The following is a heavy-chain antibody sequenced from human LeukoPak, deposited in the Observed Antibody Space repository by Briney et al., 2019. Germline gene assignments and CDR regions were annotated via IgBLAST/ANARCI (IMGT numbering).Heavy chain of an antibody. CDR1: GGSISSDSYY. V-gene: IGHV4-61*02. D-gene: IGHD3-10*01. Sequence: SETLSLTCTVSGGSISSDSYYWSWIRQPAGKGLEWIGRIYPSGSTIYNPSLKSLVTISVDTSKNQFSLKLSSVTAADTAVYYCARTRYGSTFDYWGQGTLVTVSS. CDR2: IYPSGST. CDR3: ARTRYGSTFDY. J-gene: IGHJ4*02.